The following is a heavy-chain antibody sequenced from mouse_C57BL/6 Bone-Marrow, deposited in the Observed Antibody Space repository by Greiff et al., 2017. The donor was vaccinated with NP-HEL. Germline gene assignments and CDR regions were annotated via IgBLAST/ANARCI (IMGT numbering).Heavy chain of an antibody. CDR2: IYPGNSDT. Sequence: EVQLQQSGTVLARPGASVKMSCKTSGYTFTSYWMHWVKQRPGQGLEWIGAIYPGNSDTSYNQKFKGKAKLTAVTSASTAYMELSSLTNEDSAVYYCTRTGLLRPQRGFAYWGQGTLVTVSA. CDR1: GYTFTSYW. CDR3: TRTGLLRPQRGFAY. D-gene: IGHD1-2*01. V-gene: IGHV1-5*01. J-gene: IGHJ3*01.